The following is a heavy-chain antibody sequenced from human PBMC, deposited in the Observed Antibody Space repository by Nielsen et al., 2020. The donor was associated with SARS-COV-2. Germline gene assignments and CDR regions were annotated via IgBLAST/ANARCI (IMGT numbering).Heavy chain of an antibody. D-gene: IGHD3-3*01. CDR3: AKDYKFYDFWSGYNYYYYGMDV. V-gene: IGHV3-30*02. CDR2: IRYGGSNK. CDR1: GFTFSSYG. Sequence: GESLKISCAASGFTFSSYGMHWVRQAPGKGLEWVAFIRYGGSNKYYADSVKGRFTISRDNSKNTLYLQMNSLRAEDTAVYYCAKDYKFYDFWSGYNYYYYGMDVWGQGTTVTVSS. J-gene: IGHJ6*02.